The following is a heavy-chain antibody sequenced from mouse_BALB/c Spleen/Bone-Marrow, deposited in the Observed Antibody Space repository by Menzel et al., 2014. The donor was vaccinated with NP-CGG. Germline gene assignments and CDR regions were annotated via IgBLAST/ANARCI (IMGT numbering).Heavy chain of an antibody. J-gene: IGHJ3*01. CDR1: GYTFTSYV. D-gene: IGHD2-14*01. Sequence: LQESGPELVKPGASVKMSCKASGYTFTSYVMHWVKQKPGQGLEWIGYTNPYNDGTKYNEKFKGKATLTSDKSSSTAYMELSSLTSEDSAVYYCARSGRYDGFAYWGQGTLVTVSA. CDR3: ARSGRYDGFAY. V-gene: IGHV1-14*01. CDR2: TNPYNDGT.